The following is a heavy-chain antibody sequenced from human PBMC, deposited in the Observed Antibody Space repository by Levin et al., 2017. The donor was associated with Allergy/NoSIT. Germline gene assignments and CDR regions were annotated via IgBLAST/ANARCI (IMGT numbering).Heavy chain of an antibody. CDR3: ASTVGHFDFWSGYLY. CDR2: IFYSGTT. CDR1: GGSISNSSHY. J-gene: IGHJ4*02. Sequence: GSLRLSCTVSGGSISNSSHYTNWIRQSPGKGLEWIGSIFYSGTTYYNPSLKSRVTISVDTSKNQFSLQLSSVTAADTAVYYCASTVGHFDFWSGYLYWGQGTLVTVSS. D-gene: IGHD3-3*01. V-gene: IGHV4-39*01.